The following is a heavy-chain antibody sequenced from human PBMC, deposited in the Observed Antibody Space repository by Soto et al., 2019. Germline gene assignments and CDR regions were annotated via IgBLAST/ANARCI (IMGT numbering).Heavy chain of an antibody. CDR3: ARDSSSWYGNYGMDV. CDR2: IWYDGSNK. V-gene: IGHV3-33*01. J-gene: IGHJ6*02. Sequence: GGSLRLSCAASGFTFSSYGMHWVRQAPGKGLEWVAVIWYDGSNKYYADSVKGRFTISRDNSKNTLYLQMNSLRAEDTAVYYCARDSSSWYGNYGMDVWGQGTTVTAP. D-gene: IGHD6-13*01. CDR1: GFTFSSYG.